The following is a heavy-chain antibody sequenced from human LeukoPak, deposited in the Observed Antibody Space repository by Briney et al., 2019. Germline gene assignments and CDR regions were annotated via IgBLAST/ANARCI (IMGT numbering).Heavy chain of an antibody. V-gene: IGHV1-2*02. CDR1: GYTFTGYY. D-gene: IGHD3-22*01. Sequence: ASVKVSCKASGYTFTGYYMHWVRQAPGQGLEWMGWINPNSGGTNYAQKFQGRVTMTRDTSISTAYMELSRLRSDDTAVYYCARGGLYYYDSSGYFVFVEPRNDIWGQGTMVTVSS. CDR3: ARGGLYYYDSSGYFVFVEPRNDI. J-gene: IGHJ3*02. CDR2: INPNSGGT.